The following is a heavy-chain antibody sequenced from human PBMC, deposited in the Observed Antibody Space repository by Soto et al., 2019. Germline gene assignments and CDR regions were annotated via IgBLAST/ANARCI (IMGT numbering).Heavy chain of an antibody. D-gene: IGHD6-19*01. CDR2: ISAYNGNT. V-gene: IGHV1-18*01. CDR1: GYTFTIYG. CDR3: AREDSGWYSGAFDI. Sequence: ASVKVSCKASGYTFTIYGISWVRQAPGQGLEWMGWISAYNGNTNYAQKLQGRVTMTTDTSTSTAYMELRSLRSDDTAVYYCAREDSGWYSGAFDIWGQGTMVTVSS. J-gene: IGHJ3*02.